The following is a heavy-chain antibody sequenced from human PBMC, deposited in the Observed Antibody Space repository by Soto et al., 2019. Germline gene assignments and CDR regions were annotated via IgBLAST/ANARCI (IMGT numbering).Heavy chain of an antibody. CDR1: GFTFSSYS. CDR3: ARDLTTLYWFDP. J-gene: IGHJ5*02. V-gene: IGHV3-21*01. D-gene: IGHD4-17*01. CDR2: ISSSSSYI. Sequence: EVQLVESGGGLVKPGGSLRLSCAASGFTFSSYSMNWVRQAPGKGLEWVSSISSSSSYIYYADSVKGRFTISRDNAKNSLYLQMNSLRAEDTAVYYCARDLTTLYWFDPWGQGTLVTVSS.